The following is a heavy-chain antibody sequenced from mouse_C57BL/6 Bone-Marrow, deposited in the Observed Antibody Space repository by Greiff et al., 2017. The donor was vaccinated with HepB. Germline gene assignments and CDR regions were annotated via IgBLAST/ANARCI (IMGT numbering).Heavy chain of an antibody. Sequence: QVQLQQPGAELVKPGASVKMSCKASGYTFTSYWITWVKQRPGQGLEWIGAIYPGSGSTNYNEKFKSKATLTVDTTSSTAYMQLSSLTSEDSAVYYWAGYEGSSYDWYFDVWGTGTTVTVSA. CDR3: AGYEGSSYDWYFDV. J-gene: IGHJ1*03. CDR1: GYTFTSYW. V-gene: IGHV1-55*01. CDR2: IYPGSGST. D-gene: IGHD1-1*01.